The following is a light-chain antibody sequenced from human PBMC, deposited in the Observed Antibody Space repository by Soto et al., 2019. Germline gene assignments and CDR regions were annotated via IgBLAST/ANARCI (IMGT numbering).Light chain of an antibody. CDR1: SSDVGGYNY. J-gene: IGLJ3*02. CDR2: EVS. CDR3: SSYAGSNNFEV. Sequence: HSALTQPPSASGSPGQSVTISCTGTSSDVGGYNYVSWYQQHPDKAPKLMIYEVSKRPSGVPDRFSGSKSGNTASLTVSGLQAEDEADYYCSSYAGSNNFEVFGGGTKLTVL. V-gene: IGLV2-8*01.